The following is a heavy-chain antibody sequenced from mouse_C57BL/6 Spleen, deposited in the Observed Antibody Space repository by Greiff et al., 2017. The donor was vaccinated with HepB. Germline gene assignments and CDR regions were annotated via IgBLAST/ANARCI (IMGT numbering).Heavy chain of an antibody. CDR2: IDPETGGT. D-gene: IGHD2-1*01. V-gene: IGHV1-15*01. J-gene: IGHJ4*01. CDR3: TSGDHYGNYEGDYYAMDY. Sequence: VQLQQSGAELVRPGASVTLSCKASGYTFTDYEMHWVKQTPVHGLEWIGAIDPETGGTAYNQKFKGKAILTADKSSSTAYMELRSLTSEDSAVYYCTSGDHYGNYEGDYYAMDYWGQGTSVTVSS. CDR1: GYTFTDYE.